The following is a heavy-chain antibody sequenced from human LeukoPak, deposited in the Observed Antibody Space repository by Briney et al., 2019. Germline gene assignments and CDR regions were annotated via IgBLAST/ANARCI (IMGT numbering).Heavy chain of an antibody. CDR3: TTGPTVVTPLNDY. CDR1: GFTFSNAW. D-gene: IGHD4-23*01. CDR2: IKSKTDGGTT. V-gene: IGHV3-15*01. J-gene: IGHJ4*02. Sequence: GGSLRLSCAASGFTFSNAWMSWVRQAPGKGLEWVGRIKSKTDGGTTDYAAPVKGRFTISRDDSKNTLYLQMDSLKTEDTAVYYCTTGPTVVTPLNDYWGQGTLVTVSS.